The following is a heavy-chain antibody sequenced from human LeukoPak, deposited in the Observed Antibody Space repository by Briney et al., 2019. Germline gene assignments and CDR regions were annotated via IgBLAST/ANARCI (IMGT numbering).Heavy chain of an antibody. V-gene: IGHV1-2*02. Sequence: ASVKVSCKASGYTFTDYYINWMRLAPGQGLEWMGWINPNSGDTHYVRKFQGRVTMTRDTPISTAYIELSRLRSDDTAVYYCARDGNYYDSSGYFPDYWGQGTLVTVSS. CDR1: GYTFTDYY. J-gene: IGHJ4*02. CDR3: ARDGNYYDSSGYFPDY. CDR2: INPNSGDT. D-gene: IGHD3-22*01.